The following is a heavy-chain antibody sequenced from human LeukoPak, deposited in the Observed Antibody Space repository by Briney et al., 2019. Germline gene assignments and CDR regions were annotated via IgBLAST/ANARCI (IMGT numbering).Heavy chain of an antibody. V-gene: IGHV4-34*01. Sequence: SETLSLTCAVYGGSFSGYYWSWIRQPPGKGLEWIGEINHSGSTNYNPSLKSRVTISVDTSKNQFSLKLSSVTAADTAVYYCARDTASITMMLSLYAFDIWGQGTMVTVSS. CDR3: ARDTASITMMLSLYAFDI. D-gene: IGHD3-22*01. J-gene: IGHJ3*02. CDR1: GGSFSGYY. CDR2: INHSGST.